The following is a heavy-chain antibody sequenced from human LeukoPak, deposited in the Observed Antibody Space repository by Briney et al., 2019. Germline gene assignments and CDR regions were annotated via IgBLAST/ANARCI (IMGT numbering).Heavy chain of an antibody. J-gene: IGHJ1*01. CDR2: INYDGSEK. Sequence: PGGSLRLSCAGSGFIFGTTSMSWVRQTPGKGLEWVASINYDGSEKYYVGSVEGRFTISRDSAKKSLFLQMNSLRAEDTAIYYCTRDQHWGQGTLVTVSS. CDR3: TRDQH. CDR1: GFIFGTTS. V-gene: IGHV3-7*01.